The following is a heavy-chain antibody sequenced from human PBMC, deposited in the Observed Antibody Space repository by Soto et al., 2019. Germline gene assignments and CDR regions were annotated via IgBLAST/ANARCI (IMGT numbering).Heavy chain of an antibody. Sequence: QLQLQESGPGLVKPSETLSLTCTVSGGSISSSSYYWGWIRQPPGKGLEWIGSIYYSGRTHYNPSLRSRAPISVDTSKNQFSLKLSSVTAADTAVYYCATPWFGDGDYWGQGTPVTVSS. D-gene: IGHD3-10*01. CDR2: IYYSGRT. V-gene: IGHV4-39*01. J-gene: IGHJ4*02. CDR1: GGSISSSSYY. CDR3: ATPWFGDGDY.